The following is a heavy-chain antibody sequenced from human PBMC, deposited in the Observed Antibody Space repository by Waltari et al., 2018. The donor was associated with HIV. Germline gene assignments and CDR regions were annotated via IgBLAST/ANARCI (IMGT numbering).Heavy chain of an antibody. V-gene: IGHV3-30*18. CDR3: AKGGAPTCGGDCTYPIDF. J-gene: IGHJ4*02. Sequence: QVKLEESGGGVVQPGRSLRLSCAASGFTFRTFGMHWVRQASGEGLEWVAAISNEGSHTYYTDSVKGRFTISRDDSKNTLFLQMSSLGPEDTAVYFCAKGGAPTCGGDCTYPIDFWGRGTLVTVSS. CDR2: ISNEGSHT. CDR1: GFTFRTFG. D-gene: IGHD2-21*02.